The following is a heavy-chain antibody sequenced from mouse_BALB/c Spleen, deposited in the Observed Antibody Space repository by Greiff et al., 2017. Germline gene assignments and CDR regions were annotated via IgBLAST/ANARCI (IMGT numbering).Heavy chain of an antibody. CDR1: GFAFSSYD. V-gene: IGHV5-12-1*01. D-gene: IGHD1-1*01. CDR2: ISSGGGST. Sequence: EVKLVESGGGLVKPGGSLKLSCAASGFAFSSYDMSWVRQTPEKRLEWVAYISSGGGSTYYPDTVTGRFTISRDNAKNTLYREMSSLRSEDTAMYYCARDHYGSSYWYFDVWGAGTTVTVSS. CDR3: ARDHYGSSYWYFDV. J-gene: IGHJ1*01.